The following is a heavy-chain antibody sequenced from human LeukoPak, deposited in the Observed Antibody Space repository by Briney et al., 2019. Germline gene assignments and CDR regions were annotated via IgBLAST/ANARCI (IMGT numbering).Heavy chain of an antibody. V-gene: IGHV1-8*02. J-gene: IGHJ4*02. CDR2: MNPNSGNT. D-gene: IGHD2-2*01. Sequence: GASVKVSCRASGYTFTSYYMHWVRQATGQGLEWMGWMNPNSGNTGYAQKFQGRVTMTRNTSISTAYMELSSLRSEDTAVYYCARGVIRYQLPFDYWGQGTLVTVSS. CDR3: ARGVIRYQLPFDY. CDR1: GYTFTSYY.